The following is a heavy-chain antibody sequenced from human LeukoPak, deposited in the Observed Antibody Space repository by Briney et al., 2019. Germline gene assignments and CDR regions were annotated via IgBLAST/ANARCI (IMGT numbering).Heavy chain of an antibody. Sequence: ASVKVSCKASGYTFTGYYMRWVRQAPGQGLEWMGWINPNSGGTNYAQKFQGRVIMTRDTSISTAYMELSRLRSDDTAVYYCARDQEDCSGGSCYPYYYYYYMDVWGKGTTVTVSS. CDR2: INPNSGGT. CDR3: ARDQEDCSGGSCYPYYYYYYMDV. D-gene: IGHD2-15*01. CDR1: GYTFTGYY. J-gene: IGHJ6*03. V-gene: IGHV1-2*02.